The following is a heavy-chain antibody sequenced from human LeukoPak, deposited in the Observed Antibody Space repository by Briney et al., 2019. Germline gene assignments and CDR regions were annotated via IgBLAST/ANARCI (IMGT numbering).Heavy chain of an antibody. CDR3: VRGGRVVKSLFGMDV. V-gene: IGHV4-59*01. CDR2: ISYSGST. D-gene: IGHD3-3*01. Sequence: SETLSLTCTVSGGSISTYYWCWIRQSPGKGQEWIGYISYSGSTNYNPSLKSRVTISVDRPKNQFSLKLSSVTAADTAVYYCVRGGRVVKSLFGMDVWGQGTTVTVSS. CDR1: GGSISTYY. J-gene: IGHJ6*02.